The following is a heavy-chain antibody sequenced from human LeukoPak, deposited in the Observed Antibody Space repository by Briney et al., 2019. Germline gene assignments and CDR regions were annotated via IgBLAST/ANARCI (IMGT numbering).Heavy chain of an antibody. Sequence: SETLSLTCAVYGGSFSGYYWSWIRQPPGKWLEWIGEINHSGSTNYNPSLESRVTISVDTSKNQFSLKQSSVTAADTAVYYCARGHRGSYSSLAGRFDYWGQGTLVTVSS. CDR1: GGSFSGYY. J-gene: IGHJ4*02. CDR2: INHSGST. D-gene: IGHD1-26*01. V-gene: IGHV4-34*01. CDR3: ARGHRGSYSSLAGRFDY.